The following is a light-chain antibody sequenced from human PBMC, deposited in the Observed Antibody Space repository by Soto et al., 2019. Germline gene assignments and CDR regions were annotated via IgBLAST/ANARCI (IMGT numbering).Light chain of an antibody. Sequence: QSVLTQPASVSGSPGQSITISCTGTSSDVGGYNSVSWYQQHPGKAPKFMIYEVSKRPSGVSNRFSGSKSGNTASLTISGLQAEDEADYYCSSYTSSTLYVFGTGTKLTVL. J-gene: IGLJ1*01. CDR3: SSYTSSTLYV. CDR1: SSDVGGYNS. CDR2: EVS. V-gene: IGLV2-14*01.